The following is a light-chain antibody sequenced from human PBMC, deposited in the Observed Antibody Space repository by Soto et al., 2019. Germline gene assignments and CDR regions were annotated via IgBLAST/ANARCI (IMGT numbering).Light chain of an antibody. Sequence: DIQLTQSPSSLSASVGDRVTITCRASQDISSYLAWYQQKLGKAPKLLIYAASTLQSGVPSRFSGGGSGTHFSLTISSLQPEDTATYYCQQFENLPLTFGGGTKVEI. CDR2: AAS. CDR1: QDISSY. V-gene: IGKV1-9*01. CDR3: QQFENLPLT. J-gene: IGKJ4*01.